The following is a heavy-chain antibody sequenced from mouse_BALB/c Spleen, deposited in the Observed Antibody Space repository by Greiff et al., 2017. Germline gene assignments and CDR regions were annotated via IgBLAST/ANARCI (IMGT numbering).Heavy chain of an antibody. CDR1: GFTFTDYY. J-gene: IGHJ4*01. CDR3: ARDGSPYAMDY. Sequence: EVHLVESGGGLVQPGGSLRLSCATSGFTFTDYYMSWVRQPPGKALEWLGFIRNKANGYTTEYSASVKGRFTISRDNSQSILYLQMNTLRAEDSATYYCARDGSPYAMDYWGQGTSVTVSS. V-gene: IGHV7-3*02. CDR2: IRNKANGYTT.